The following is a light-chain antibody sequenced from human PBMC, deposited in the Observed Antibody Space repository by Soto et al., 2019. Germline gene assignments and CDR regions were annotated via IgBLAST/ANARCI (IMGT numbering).Light chain of an antibody. V-gene: IGLV2-14*01. CDR3: SSYTSNYIWV. J-gene: IGLJ3*02. CDR2: GVS. Sequence: QSALTQPASVSGSPGQSITISCTGTSSDIGSHNFVSWHQQHPGKAPKFIIYGVSNRPSGVSNRFSGSKSGNTASLTISGLQADDEAEYYCSSYTSNYIWVFGGGTKLTVL. CDR1: SSDIGSHNF.